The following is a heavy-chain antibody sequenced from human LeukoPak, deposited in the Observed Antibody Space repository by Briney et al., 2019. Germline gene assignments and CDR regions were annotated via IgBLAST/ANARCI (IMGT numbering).Heavy chain of an antibody. Sequence: GRSLRLSCAASGFTFGSYGMHWVRQAPGKGLEWVAVISYDGSNKYYADSVKGRFTISRDNSKNTLYLQMNSLRAEDTAVYYCAKDGAAARPYYFDYWGQGTLVTVSS. CDR3: AKDGAAARPYYFDY. J-gene: IGHJ4*02. D-gene: IGHD6-13*01. CDR2: ISYDGSNK. V-gene: IGHV3-30*18. CDR1: GFTFGSYG.